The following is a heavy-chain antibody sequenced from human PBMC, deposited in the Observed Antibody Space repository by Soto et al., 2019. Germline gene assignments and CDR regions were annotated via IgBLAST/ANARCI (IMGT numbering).Heavy chain of an antibody. CDR2: ISTYNGDT. J-gene: IGHJ6*02. Sequence: ASVKVSCKASGYTFTRSGISWVRQAPGQGLEWKGWISTYNGDTIYAQTFQGRVTMTTDTSTSTVHMEVRSLRSDDTAVYYCAREGVAPYYYYGMDVWGQGTPVTVSS. V-gene: IGHV1-18*01. CDR3: AREGVAPYYYYGMDV. D-gene: IGHD5-12*01. CDR1: GYTFTRSG.